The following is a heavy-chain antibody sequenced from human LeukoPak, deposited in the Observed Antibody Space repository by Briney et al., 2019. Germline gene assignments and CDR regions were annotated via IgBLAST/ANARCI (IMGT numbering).Heavy chain of an antibody. J-gene: IGHJ3*02. Sequence: GGSLRLSCAASRFTLSNYWMSWVRQAPGKGLEWVANIKQDGSEEYYVDSVKGRFTISRDNSKNTLYLQMNSLRAEDTAVYYCAKRYSSGWRDAFDIWGQGTMVTVSS. CDR2: IKQDGSEE. D-gene: IGHD6-19*01. CDR3: AKRYSSGWRDAFDI. CDR1: RFTLSNYW. V-gene: IGHV3-7*01.